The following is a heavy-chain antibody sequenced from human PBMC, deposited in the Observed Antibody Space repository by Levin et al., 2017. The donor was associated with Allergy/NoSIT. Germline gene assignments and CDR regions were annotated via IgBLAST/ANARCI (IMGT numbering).Heavy chain of an antibody. CDR1: GFTFSSYT. V-gene: IGHV3-23*01. D-gene: IGHD6-19*01. CDR3: ANIAPYNPPYSSGRI. CDR2: IIGTGVVGGST. J-gene: IGHJ4*02. Sequence: SGGSLRLSCAASGFTFSSYTMTWVRQAPGKGLEWVSSIIGTGVVGGSTYYADSVKGRFTISRDNSKNTLYLQMNSLRGDDTAVYYCANIAPYNPPYSSGRIWGQGTLVTVSS.